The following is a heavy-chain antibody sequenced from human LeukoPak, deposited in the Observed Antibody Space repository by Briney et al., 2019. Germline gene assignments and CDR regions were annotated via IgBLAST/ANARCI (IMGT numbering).Heavy chain of an antibody. J-gene: IGHJ4*02. CDR3: ARDVLYDSSGYYSDY. D-gene: IGHD3-22*01. Sequence: GGSLRLSCAASGFTFSSYGMSWVRQAPGKGLEWVSAISGSGGSTYYADSVKGRFTISRDNSKNTLYLQMNSLRAEDTALYYCARDVLYDSSGYYSDYWGQGTLVTVSS. CDR2: ISGSGGST. CDR1: GFTFSSYG. V-gene: IGHV3-23*01.